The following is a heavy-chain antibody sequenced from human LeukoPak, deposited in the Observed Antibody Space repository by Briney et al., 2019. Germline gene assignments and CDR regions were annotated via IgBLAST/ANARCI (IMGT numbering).Heavy chain of an antibody. CDR2: ISGSGGST. CDR1: GFTFSSYA. CDR3: AKDFTSFGSIFGGGDYFDY. V-gene: IGHV3-23*01. D-gene: IGHD3-3*01. Sequence: QPGGSLRLSCAASGFTFSSYAMSWVRQAPGKGLEWVSAISGSGGSTYYADSVKGRFTISRDNSKNTLYLQMNSLRAEDTAVYYLAKDFTSFGSIFGGGDYFDYWGQGTLVTVSS. J-gene: IGHJ4*02.